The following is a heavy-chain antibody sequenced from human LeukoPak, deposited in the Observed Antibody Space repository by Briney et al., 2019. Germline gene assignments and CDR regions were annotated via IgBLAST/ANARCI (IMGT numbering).Heavy chain of an antibody. CDR3: ARDLPYYDFWSGSHYYYYYMDV. J-gene: IGHJ6*03. CDR1: GGSISSYY. Sequence: SETLSLTCTISGGSISSYYWSWIRQPAGKGLEWIGRIYTSGSTNYNPSLKSRVTMSVDTSKNQFSLKLSSVTAADTAVYYCARDLPYYDFWSGSHYYYYYMDVWGKGTTVTVSS. D-gene: IGHD3-3*01. CDR2: IYTSGST. V-gene: IGHV4-4*07.